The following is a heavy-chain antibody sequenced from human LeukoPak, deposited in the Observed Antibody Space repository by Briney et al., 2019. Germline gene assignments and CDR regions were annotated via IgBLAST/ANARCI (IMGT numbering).Heavy chain of an antibody. D-gene: IGHD4-17*01. CDR3: ARVPTVTFFDH. CDR2: IYYSGSI. Sequence: SETLSLTCTVPGGSFSSYYWSWIRQPPGKGLEWIGYIYYSGSITYNPSLTSRVTISVDTSKNQFFLKVSSVNPADTAVYYCARVPTVTFFDHWGQGTLVTVSS. CDR1: GGSFSSYY. J-gene: IGHJ4*02. V-gene: IGHV4-59*01.